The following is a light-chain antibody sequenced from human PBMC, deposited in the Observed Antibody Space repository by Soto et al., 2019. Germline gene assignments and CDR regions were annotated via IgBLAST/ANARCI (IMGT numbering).Light chain of an antibody. CDR2: DVN. Sequence: QSALTQPASVSGSPGQSITISCTGTSSDIGAYNFVSWYQQYPGKAPKLMLYDVNIRPSGVSNRFSGSKSGNSASLTISSLQAEDEADYYFTSWTTSTTMIFGGGNKLTVL. CDR3: TSWTTSTTMI. CDR1: SSDIGAYNF. V-gene: IGLV2-14*03. J-gene: IGLJ2*01.